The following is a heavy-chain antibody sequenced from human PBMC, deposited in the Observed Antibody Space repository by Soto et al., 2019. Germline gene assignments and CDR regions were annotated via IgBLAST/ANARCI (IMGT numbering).Heavy chain of an antibody. V-gene: IGHV3-30*18. D-gene: IGHD7-27*01. J-gene: IGHJ4*02. Sequence: PGGSMRLSCAASGFTLSSYGMNWVRQAPGKGLEWVAVISYDENNKYYADSVKGRFTISRDNSKNTLYLQMNSLRAEDTAVYYCAKVLTGDFDYWGQGTLVTVSS. CDR1: GFTLSSYG. CDR2: ISYDENNK. CDR3: AKVLTGDFDY.